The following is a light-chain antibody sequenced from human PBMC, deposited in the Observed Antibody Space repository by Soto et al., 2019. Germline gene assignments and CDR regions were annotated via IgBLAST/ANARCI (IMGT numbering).Light chain of an antibody. Sequence: EIVMTQSPATLSVSPGERATLSCRASQSVSSNLAWYQQRPGQAPRLLIYDASTRARATGIPARFSGSGSGTEFTLTISSLQSEDFAVYYCQQYNNWPRTTFGQGTKVEIK. V-gene: IGKV3-15*01. CDR3: QQYNNWPRTT. CDR1: QSVSSN. CDR2: DAS. J-gene: IGKJ1*01.